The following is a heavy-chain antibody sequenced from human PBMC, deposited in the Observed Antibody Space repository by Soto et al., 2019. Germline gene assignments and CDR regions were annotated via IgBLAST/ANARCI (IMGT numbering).Heavy chain of an antibody. V-gene: IGHV3-7*02. CDR2: IREDATEE. CDR1: GFTFSTHW. D-gene: IGHD6-13*01. CDR3: ATHNGPAAAGLVLDF. J-gene: IGHJ4*02. Sequence: EAQLVESGGGVVQPGGSLGLSCAASGFTFSTHWMSWVRQAPGRGLEWVANIREDATEEYDVDSVKGRFTISRDNAKNSVSLQMNSLRAEDTAVYYCATHNGPAAAGLVLDFWGQGTLVTVSS.